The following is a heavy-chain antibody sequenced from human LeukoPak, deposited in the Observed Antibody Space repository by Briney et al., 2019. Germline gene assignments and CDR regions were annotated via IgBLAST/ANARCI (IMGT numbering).Heavy chain of an antibody. J-gene: IGHJ3*02. CDR3: ARAGYVNSFYAFDI. Sequence: SETLSLTCAVSGGSISSYYWSWIRLPPGKGLEWIGYLSKSGNTNYSPSLKSRVTISGDTSKNQFFLKLSSVSAAETAVYYCARAGYVNSFYAFDIWGQGTLVTVSS. CDR1: GGSISSYY. CDR2: LSKSGNT. V-gene: IGHV4-59*01. D-gene: IGHD2-15*01.